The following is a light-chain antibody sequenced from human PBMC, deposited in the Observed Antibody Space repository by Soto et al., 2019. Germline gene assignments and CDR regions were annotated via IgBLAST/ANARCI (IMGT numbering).Light chain of an antibody. Sequence: IALTQSPATLSLSPGARATLSCRASQSIGSQLAWYQQRPGQTPRLVIYDASNRVTGIPARFSGSGSGADFTLTISSVEPEDFAVYYCQQRNTDPITFGQGTRREIK. J-gene: IGKJ5*01. CDR3: QQRNTDPIT. CDR2: DAS. CDR1: QSIGSQ. V-gene: IGKV3-11*01.